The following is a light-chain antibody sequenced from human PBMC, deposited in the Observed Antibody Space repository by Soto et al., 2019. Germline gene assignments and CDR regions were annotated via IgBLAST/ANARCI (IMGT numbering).Light chain of an antibody. CDR3: QQYNNWPPSIT. J-gene: IGKJ5*01. V-gene: IGKV3-15*01. CDR2: GAS. Sequence: MTQSPATLSGSVGDRVTITCRASHSISTWLAWYQQKPGQAPRLLIYGASTRATGIPARFSGSGSGTEFTLTISSLQSEDFAVYYCQQYNNWPPSITFGQGTRLEIK. CDR1: HSISTW.